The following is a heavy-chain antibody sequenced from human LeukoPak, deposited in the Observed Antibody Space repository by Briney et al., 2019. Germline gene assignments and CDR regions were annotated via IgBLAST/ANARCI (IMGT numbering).Heavy chain of an antibody. Sequence: ASVKVSCKASGYTFTSYDIIWVRQATGQGLEWMGWMNPNTGYTGYAHQFQGRITMTRNTAISTAYMDLSSLNSQDTAVYYCARSSARAHFDNWGQGTLVSVSS. CDR3: ARSSARAHFDN. CDR1: GYTFTSYD. CDR2: MNPNTGYT. D-gene: IGHD2-15*01. J-gene: IGHJ4*02. V-gene: IGHV1-8*01.